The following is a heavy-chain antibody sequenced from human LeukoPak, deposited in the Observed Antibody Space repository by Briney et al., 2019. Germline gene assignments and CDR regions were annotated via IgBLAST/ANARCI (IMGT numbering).Heavy chain of an antibody. CDR1: GYSFTGYY. CDR2: GNPNSGGT. J-gene: IGHJ6*03. CDR3: ARGEGFLCYYYMDV. D-gene: IGHD2/OR15-2a*01. V-gene: IGHV1-2*02. Sequence: ASVKVSCKDSGYSFTGYYIHWVRPAPGQGLEWMGWGNPNSGGTNYAQKFQGRVTMTRDTSISTAHMELSRLRSDDTAVYYCARGEGFLCYYYMDVWGKGTTVTVSS.